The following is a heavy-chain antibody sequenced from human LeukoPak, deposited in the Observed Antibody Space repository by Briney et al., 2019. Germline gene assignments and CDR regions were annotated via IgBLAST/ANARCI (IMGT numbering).Heavy chain of an antibody. J-gene: IGHJ4*02. D-gene: IGHD6-19*01. CDR3: AKDNRRHYTSGPSPDSLH. CDR1: GFIFNNYA. Sequence: GGSLRLSCAGSGFIFNNYAMHWVRQPPGKGLEWVSGISWNSGSIDYADSVKGRFTISRDNAKNSLYLQMNSLRVEDTAFYYCAKDNRRHYTSGPSPDSLHWGQGALVTVSS. V-gene: IGHV3-9*01. CDR2: ISWNSGSI.